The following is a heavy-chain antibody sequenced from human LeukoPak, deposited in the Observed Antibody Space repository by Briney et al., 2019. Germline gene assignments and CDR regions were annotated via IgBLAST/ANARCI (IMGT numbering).Heavy chain of an antibody. V-gene: IGHV3-30*18. D-gene: IGHD3-3*01. J-gene: IGHJ4*02. CDR3: VKEYHSRGFGAYFDY. Sequence: GGSLRLSCTASKFTFSHCGMQWVRQAPGKGLEWVAVISSDGSIKVYADSVKGRFTLSRDNSINTVDLQMNSLRAEDTAVYYCVKEYHSRGFGAYFDYWGQGTLVTVSS. CDR1: KFTFSHCG. CDR2: ISSDGSIK.